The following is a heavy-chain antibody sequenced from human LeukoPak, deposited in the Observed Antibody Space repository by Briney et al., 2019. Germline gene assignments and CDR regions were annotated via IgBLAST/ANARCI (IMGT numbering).Heavy chain of an antibody. V-gene: IGHV3-30*03. CDR2: IADDGGVK. J-gene: IGHJ4*02. Sequence: IADDGGVKQYADSVKGRFTVSRDTSKSTLYLQMNGLSVEDTAIYYCAGEATWGEWYFDHWGQGTPVTVSS. CDR3: AGEATWGEWYFDH. D-gene: IGHD3-3*01.